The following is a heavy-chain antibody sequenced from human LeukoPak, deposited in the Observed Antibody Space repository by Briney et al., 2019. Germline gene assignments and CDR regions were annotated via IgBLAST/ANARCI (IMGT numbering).Heavy chain of an antibody. CDR3: ARAGANFDY. CDR2: ISRSRSYI. CDR1: GFTFSSYS. V-gene: IGHV3-21*01. Sequence: GGSLRLSCAASGFTFSSYSMNWVGQAPGKGLEWVSSISRSRSYIYYADSVKGRFTSSRDNAKNSLYLQMNSLRAEDTAVYYCARAGANFDYWGQGTLVTVSS. J-gene: IGHJ4*02. D-gene: IGHD1-26*01.